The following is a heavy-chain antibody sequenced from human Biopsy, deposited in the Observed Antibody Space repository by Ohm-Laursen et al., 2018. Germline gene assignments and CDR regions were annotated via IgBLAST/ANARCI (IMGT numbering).Heavy chain of an antibody. CDR1: GASLSSHY. V-gene: IGHV4-59*11. J-gene: IGHJ4*02. Sequence: SETLSLTCTVSGASLSSHYWSWIRQPPGKGLEWLGYFYGSGNTYYNPSLKSRVTISVDPSENQFSLKLNAVTAADTAVYYCAKGITVYGVVLPYYFDDWGQGTLVTVSS. D-gene: IGHD3-3*01. CDR2: FYGSGNT. CDR3: AKGITVYGVVLPYYFDD.